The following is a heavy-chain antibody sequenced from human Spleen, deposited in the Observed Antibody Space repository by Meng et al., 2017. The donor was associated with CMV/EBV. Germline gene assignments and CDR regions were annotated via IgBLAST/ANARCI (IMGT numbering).Heavy chain of an antibody. D-gene: IGHD3-16*01. V-gene: IGHV3-48*04. CDR2: ISSSSSII. CDR3: ARALNLGDYFDY. J-gene: IGHJ4*02. CDR1: GFTFSRYN. Sequence: GESLKISCVGSGFTFSRYNMNWVRQAPGKGLEWVSYISSSSSIIYYADSVKGRFTISRDNAKNSLYLQMNSLTAEDTAFYYCARALNLGDYFDYWGQGSLVTVSS.